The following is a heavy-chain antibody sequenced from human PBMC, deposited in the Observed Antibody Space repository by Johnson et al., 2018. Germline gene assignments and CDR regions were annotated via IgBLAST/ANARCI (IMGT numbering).Heavy chain of an antibody. CDR3: ARGLYPYDRNDGGAFDI. D-gene: IGHD1-1*01. CDR1: GYTVSSSY. V-gene: IGHV3-53*01. CDR2: IYNGGSS. Sequence: VQLVESGGGLIQPGGSLRLSCAASGYTVSSSYMNWVCQAPGKGLEWVPIIYNGGSSDYADCVKGRFINSRDNSMNTRFLQMNSLRVEDTAVYYCARGLYPYDRNDGGAFDIWGQGTMVTVSS. J-gene: IGHJ3*02.